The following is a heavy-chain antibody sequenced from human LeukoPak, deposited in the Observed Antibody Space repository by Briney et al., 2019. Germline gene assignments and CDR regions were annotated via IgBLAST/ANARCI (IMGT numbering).Heavy chain of an antibody. CDR2: INQDGSEK. CDR1: GFTFSSYW. J-gene: IGHJ4*02. D-gene: IGHD4-17*01. V-gene: IGHV3-7*04. Sequence: GGSLRLSCAASGFTFSSYWMSWVRQAPGKGLQWVANINQDGSEKYYVDSVKGRFTISRDNAKNSLYLQMKSLRTEDAAVYYCARYGALDYWGQGTLVTVSS. CDR3: ARYGALDY.